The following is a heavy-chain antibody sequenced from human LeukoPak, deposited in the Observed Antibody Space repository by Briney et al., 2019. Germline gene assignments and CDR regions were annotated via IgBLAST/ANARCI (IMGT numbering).Heavy chain of an antibody. CDR3: ARGSSAGASLRHDY. V-gene: IGHV3-7*01. CDR2: IKQGGSEE. J-gene: IGHJ4*02. D-gene: IGHD1-26*01. CDR1: GFTFSSYW. Sequence: PGGSLTLSCAVSGFTFSSYWMSWVRQAPGKGLEWVANIKQGGSEENFVDSVKGRFTIPRDNAKKALYLQMNSLRAEDTAVYYCARGSSAGASLRHDYWGQGTPVTVSS.